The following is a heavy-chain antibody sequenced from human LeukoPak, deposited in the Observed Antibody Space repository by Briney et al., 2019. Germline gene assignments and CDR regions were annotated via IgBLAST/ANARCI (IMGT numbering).Heavy chain of an antibody. CDR2: IYYSGST. J-gene: IGHJ4*02. V-gene: IGHV4-39*01. Sequence: ETLSLTCTVSGGSISSSSYYWGWIRQPPGKGLEWIGSIYYSGSTYYNPSLKSRVTISVDTSKNQFSLKLSSVTAADTAVYYCARRADYYDSSGYYYVGYFDYWGQGTLVTVSS. CDR1: GGSISSSSYY. D-gene: IGHD3-22*01. CDR3: ARRADYYDSSGYYYVGYFDY.